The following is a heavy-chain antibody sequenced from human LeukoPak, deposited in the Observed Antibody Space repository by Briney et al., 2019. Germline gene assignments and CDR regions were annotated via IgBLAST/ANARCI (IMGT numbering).Heavy chain of an antibody. D-gene: IGHD2-21*01. CDR2: INHSGST. Sequence: SETLSLTCAVYGGSFSGYYWSWIRQPPGKGLEWIGEINHSGSTNYNPSLKSRVTISVDTSKNQFSLKLSSVTAADTAVYYCARDLVFAALDYWGQGTLVTVSS. CDR1: GGSFSGYY. CDR3: ARDLVFAALDY. J-gene: IGHJ4*02. V-gene: IGHV4-34*01.